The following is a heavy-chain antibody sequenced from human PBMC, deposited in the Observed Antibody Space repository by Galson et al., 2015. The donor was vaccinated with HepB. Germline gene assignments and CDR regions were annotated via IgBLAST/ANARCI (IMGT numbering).Heavy chain of an antibody. J-gene: IGHJ4*02. Sequence: SLRLSCAASGFTFSSYAMAWVRQAPGKGLEWISSVGGSGYTTYYADSVKGRFTISRDNSKNTLYLQMNNLRAEDTAVYYCAKTGIVGASGIDYWGQGTLVTVSS. CDR3: AKTGIVGASGIDY. D-gene: IGHD1-26*01. CDR2: VGGSGYTT. V-gene: IGHV3-23*01. CDR1: GFTFSSYA.